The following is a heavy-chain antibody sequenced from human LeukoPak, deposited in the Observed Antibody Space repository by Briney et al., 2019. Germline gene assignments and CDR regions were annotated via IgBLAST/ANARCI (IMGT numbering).Heavy chain of an antibody. CDR1: GYTFTGYY. V-gene: IGHV1-2*02. D-gene: IGHD3-22*01. Sequence: ASVKVSCKASGYTFTGYYMHWVRQAPGQGLEWMGWINPNSGGTNYAQKFQGRVTMTRDTSISTAYMELSRLRSDDTAVYYCARDREYYYDSSGYHFDYWGQGTLVTVSS. CDR2: INPNSGGT. CDR3: ARDREYYYDSSGYHFDY. J-gene: IGHJ4*02.